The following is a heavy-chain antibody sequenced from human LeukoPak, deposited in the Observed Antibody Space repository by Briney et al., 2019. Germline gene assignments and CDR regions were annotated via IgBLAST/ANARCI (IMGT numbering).Heavy chain of an antibody. Sequence: SEILSLTCTVSGGSISSGGYYWSWIRQHPGKGLEWIGYIYYSGSTYYNPSLKSRVTISVDTSKNQFSLKLSSVTAADTAVYYCARTPYSIAAAGTNWFDPWGQGTLVTVSS. J-gene: IGHJ5*02. CDR3: ARTPYSIAAAGTNWFDP. V-gene: IGHV4-31*03. CDR2: IYYSGST. D-gene: IGHD6-13*01. CDR1: GGSISSGGYY.